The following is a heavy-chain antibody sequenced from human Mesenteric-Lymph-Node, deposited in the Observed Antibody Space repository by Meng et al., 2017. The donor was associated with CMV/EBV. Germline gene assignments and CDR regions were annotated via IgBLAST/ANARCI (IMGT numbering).Heavy chain of an antibody. J-gene: IGHJ4*02. Sequence: CGASGFTVSSNYMSWVRQAPGKGLEWVSVIYSGGRTYYADYVKGRFTISRDNSKNTLYLQMNSLRAEDTAVYYCARLDCSSTSCLDYWARERWSPSPQ. CDR2: IYSGGRT. D-gene: IGHD2-2*01. CDR3: ARLDCSSTSCLDY. CDR1: GFTVSSNY. V-gene: IGHV3-66*02.